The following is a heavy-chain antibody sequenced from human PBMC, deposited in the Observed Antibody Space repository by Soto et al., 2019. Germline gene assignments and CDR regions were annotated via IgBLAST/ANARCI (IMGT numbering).Heavy chain of an antibody. CDR3: ARFYMVRGVMSAFDI. J-gene: IGHJ3*02. D-gene: IGHD3-10*01. Sequence: QVQLQESGPGLVKPSQTLSLACTVSGGSISSGGYYWSWIRQHPGKGLEWIGYIYYLGSTYYNPSLKGRVTNTADPPKKQFALTLSSVTAADSAVYYCARFYMVRGVMSAFDIWGQGTMVTVSS. CDR2: IYYLGST. CDR1: GGSISSGGYY. V-gene: IGHV4-31*03.